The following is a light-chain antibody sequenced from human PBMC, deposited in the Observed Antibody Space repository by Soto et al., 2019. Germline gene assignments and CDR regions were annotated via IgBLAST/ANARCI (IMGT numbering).Light chain of an antibody. CDR3: QQSYSTPPIT. J-gene: IGKJ5*01. CDR2: AAS. CDR1: QSISFY. V-gene: IGKV1-39*01. Sequence: IQMTQSPSSLSASVGDSVTITCRASQSISFYLNWYQQKPGNAPKVLIYAASNLQTGVPSRFSGSGSGTDFTLTINSLQPEDFATYYCQQSYSTPPITFGQGTRLEIK.